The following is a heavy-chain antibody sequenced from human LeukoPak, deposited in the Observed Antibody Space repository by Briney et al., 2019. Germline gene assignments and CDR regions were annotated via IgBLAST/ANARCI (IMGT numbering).Heavy chain of an antibody. CDR3: ARTGRGYSGYGYSYFDY. Sequence: GGPLRLSCAASGFTFSSYWMSWVRQAPGKGLEGVANIKQDGSEKYYVDSVKGRFTISRDNAKNSLYLQMNSLRAEDTAVYYCARTGRGYSGYGYSYFDYWGQGTLVTVSS. CDR1: GFTFSSYW. D-gene: IGHD5-12*01. J-gene: IGHJ4*02. CDR2: IKQDGSEK. V-gene: IGHV3-7*01.